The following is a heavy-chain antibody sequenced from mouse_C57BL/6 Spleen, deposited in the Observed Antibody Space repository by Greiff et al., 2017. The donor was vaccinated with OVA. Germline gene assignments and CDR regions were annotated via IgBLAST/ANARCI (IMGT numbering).Heavy chain of an antibody. Sequence: VQLVESGTELVKPGASVKLSCKASGYTFTSYWMHWVKQRPGQGLEWIGNINPSNGGTNYNEKFKSKAILTVDKSSSTAYMQLSSLTSEDSAVDYCARWGTGTRYFDYWGQGTTLTVSS. CDR2: INPSNGGT. CDR1: GYTFTSYW. CDR3: ARWGTGTRYFDY. D-gene: IGHD4-1*01. V-gene: IGHV1-53*01. J-gene: IGHJ2*01.